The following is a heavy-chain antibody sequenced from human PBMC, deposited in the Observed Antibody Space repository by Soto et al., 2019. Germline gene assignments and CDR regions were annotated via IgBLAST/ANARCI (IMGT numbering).Heavy chain of an antibody. CDR1: DFTFSNAW. V-gene: IGHV3-15*07. J-gene: IGHJ5*02. Sequence: EVQLVESGGGLVKPGGSLRLSCAASDFTFSNAWMNWVRQAPGKGLEWVGRIKSKTDGGTTDYAAPVKGRFTISRDDSKNTLYLQINSLKIEDTALYYCTTDPTGGWFDPWGQGTLVTVSS. CDR2: IKSKTDGGTT. CDR3: TTDPTGGWFDP. D-gene: IGHD4-17*01.